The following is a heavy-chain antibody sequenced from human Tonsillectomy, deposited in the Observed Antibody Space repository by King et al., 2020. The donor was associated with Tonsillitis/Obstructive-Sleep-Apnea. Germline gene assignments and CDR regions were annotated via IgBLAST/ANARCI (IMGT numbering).Heavy chain of an antibody. CDR3: AKDLEAAAGTLYFDY. Sequence: VQLVESGGGVVQPGGSLRLSCAASGFTFDDYAMHWVRQAPGKGLEWVSLISGDGGSTYYADSVKGRFTISRDNSKNSLYLQMNSLRTEDTALYYCAKDLEAAAGTLYFDYWGQGTLVTVSS. J-gene: IGHJ4*02. V-gene: IGHV3-43*02. D-gene: IGHD6-13*01. CDR2: ISGDGGST. CDR1: GFTFDDYA.